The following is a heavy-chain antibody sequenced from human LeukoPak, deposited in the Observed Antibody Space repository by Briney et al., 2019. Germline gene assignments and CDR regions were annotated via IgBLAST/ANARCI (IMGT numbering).Heavy chain of an antibody. J-gene: IGHJ3*02. V-gene: IGHV3-7*01. CDR3: AREPHFGPNADCSSTSCYRLPGSRLPNAFDI. Sequence: GGSLRLSCTASGFTFSTYWMSWVRQAPGKGLEWVANTREDGSEKYYVDSVKGRFTISRDNAKNSLYLQMNSLRAEDTAVYYCAREPHFGPNADCSSTSCYRLPGSRLPNAFDIWGQGTMVTVSS. D-gene: IGHD2-2*01. CDR1: GFTFSTYW. CDR2: TREDGSEK.